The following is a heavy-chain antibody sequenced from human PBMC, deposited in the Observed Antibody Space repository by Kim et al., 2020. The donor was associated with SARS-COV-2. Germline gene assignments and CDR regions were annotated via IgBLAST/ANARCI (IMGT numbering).Heavy chain of an antibody. CDR1: GGSFSGYY. CDR2: INHSGST. D-gene: IGHD3-3*01. V-gene: IGHV4-34*01. J-gene: IGHJ4*02. Sequence: SETLSLTCAVYGGSFSGYYWSWIRQPPGKGLEWIGEINHSGSTNYNPSLKSRVTISVDTSKNQFSLKLSSVTAADTAVYYCASYDFWSGYPTDYWGQGTLVTVSS. CDR3: ASYDFWSGYPTDY.